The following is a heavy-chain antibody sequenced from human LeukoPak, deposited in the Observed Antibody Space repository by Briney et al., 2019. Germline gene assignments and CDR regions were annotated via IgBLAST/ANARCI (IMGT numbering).Heavy chain of an antibody. Sequence: PGGSLRLSCAASGFTFSNYALQWVRQAPGKGLEWVAVISYDGDNTYYAGSVMGRFTISRDSSKNTLYLQMNSLRAEDTAVYYCARNAGYNSHRVLAYFDSWGQGTLVAVSS. CDR2: ISYDGDNT. CDR1: GFTFSNYA. CDR3: ARNAGYNSHRVLAYFDS. V-gene: IGHV3-30*01. J-gene: IGHJ4*02. D-gene: IGHD6-13*01.